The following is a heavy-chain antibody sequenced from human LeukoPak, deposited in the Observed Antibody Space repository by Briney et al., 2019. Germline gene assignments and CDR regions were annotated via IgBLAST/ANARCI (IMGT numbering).Heavy chain of an antibody. D-gene: IGHD3-10*01. CDR3: AKSSWTGHYYMDV. Sequence: GGSLRLSCAASGFTFSSYGMHWVRQAPGKGLEWVAVISYDGSNKYYADSVKGRFTISRDNSKNTLYLQMNSLRAEDTAVYYCAKSSWTGHYYMDVWGKGTTVTVSS. J-gene: IGHJ6*03. CDR2: ISYDGSNK. V-gene: IGHV3-30*18. CDR1: GFTFSSYG.